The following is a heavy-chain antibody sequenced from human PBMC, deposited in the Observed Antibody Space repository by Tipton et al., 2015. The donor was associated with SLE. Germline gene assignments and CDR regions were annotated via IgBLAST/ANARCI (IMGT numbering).Heavy chain of an antibody. D-gene: IGHD1-26*01. Sequence: QLVQSGTETKKPGASVKVSCKASEYTFTGYHMHWVRQAPGQGLEWVGRITPRSGATHYAERFQGSVSATRDTSISTAYLELSRLRSDDTAVYYCARGYSGSPGAFEIWGQGTMVTVSS. CDR3: ARGYSGSPGAFEI. J-gene: IGHJ3*02. CDR2: ITPRSGAT. V-gene: IGHV1-2*06. CDR1: EYTFTGYH.